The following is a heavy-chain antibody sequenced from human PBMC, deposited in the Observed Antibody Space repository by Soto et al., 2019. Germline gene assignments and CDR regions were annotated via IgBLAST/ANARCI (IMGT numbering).Heavy chain of an antibody. CDR1: GFTFSGYA. CDR3: ARAKNYDILTGPFDY. V-gene: IGHV3-30-3*01. Sequence: PGGSLRLPCAASGFTFSGYAMHWVRQAPGKGLEWVAVISYDGSNKYYADSVKGRFTISRDNSKNTLYLQMNSLRAEDTAVYYCARAKNYDILTGPFDYWGQGTLV. J-gene: IGHJ4*02. CDR2: ISYDGSNK. D-gene: IGHD3-9*01.